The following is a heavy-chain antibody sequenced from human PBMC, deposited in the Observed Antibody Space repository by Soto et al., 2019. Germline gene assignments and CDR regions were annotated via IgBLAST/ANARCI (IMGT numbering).Heavy chain of an antibody. J-gene: IGHJ6*02. CDR2: IYYSGST. D-gene: IGHD1-7*01. CDR3: ARDRQLNWNYGYYYGMDV. V-gene: IGHV4-30-4*01. CDR1: GGSVSSGDYY. Sequence: SETLSLTCTVSGGSVSSGDYYWSWIRQPPGKGLEWIGYIYYSGSTYYNPSLKSRVTISVDTSKNQFSLKLSSVTAADTAVYYCARDRQLNWNYGYYYGMDVWGQGTTVTVSS.